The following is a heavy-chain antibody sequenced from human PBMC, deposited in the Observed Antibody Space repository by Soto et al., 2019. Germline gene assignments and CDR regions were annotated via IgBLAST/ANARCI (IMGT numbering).Heavy chain of an antibody. D-gene: IGHD5-18*01. CDR2: IWYDGSNK. Sequence: PGGSLRLSCAASGFTFSSYGMHWVRQAPGKGLEWVAVIWYDGSNKYYADSVKGRFTISRDNSKNTLYLQMNSLRAEDTAVYYCARAKPGGYSYGYVFDYWGQGTLVTVSS. J-gene: IGHJ4*02. V-gene: IGHV3-33*01. CDR3: ARAKPGGYSYGYVFDY. CDR1: GFTFSSYG.